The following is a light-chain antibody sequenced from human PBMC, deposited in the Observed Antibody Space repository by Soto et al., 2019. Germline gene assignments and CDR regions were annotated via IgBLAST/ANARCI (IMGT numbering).Light chain of an antibody. J-gene: IGLJ2*01. CDR3: SSYAASNNLGV. CDR1: SSDVGGYNY. Sequence: QAVVTQPPSASGSPGQSVTISCIGTSSDVGGYNYVSWYQQHPGKAPKLMIYEVSKRPSGVPDRFSGSKSGNTASLTVSGLQAEDEADYYCSSYAASNNLGVFGGGTKLTV. V-gene: IGLV2-8*01. CDR2: EVS.